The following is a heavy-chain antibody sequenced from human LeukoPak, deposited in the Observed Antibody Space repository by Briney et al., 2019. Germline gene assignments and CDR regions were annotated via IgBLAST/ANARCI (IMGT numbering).Heavy chain of an antibody. CDR2: IYSGGST. CDR1: GFTVSSNY. Sequence: GGSLRLSCAASGFTVSSNYMSWVRQAPGKGLEWVSVIYSGGSTYYADSVKGRFTISRDNSKNTLYLQMNSLRAEDTAVYYCAKDSDISPFDYWGQGTLVTVSS. CDR3: AKDSDISPFDY. V-gene: IGHV3-53*01. D-gene: IGHD3-9*01. J-gene: IGHJ4*02.